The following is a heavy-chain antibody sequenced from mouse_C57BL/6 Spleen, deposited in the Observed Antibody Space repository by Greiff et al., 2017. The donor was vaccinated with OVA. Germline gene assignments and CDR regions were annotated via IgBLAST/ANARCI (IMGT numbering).Heavy chain of an antibody. Sequence: QVHLQQSGAELVKPGASVKLSCKASGYTFTSYWMQWVKQRPGQGLEWIGEIDPSDSYTNYNQKFKGKATLTVDTSSSTAYMQLSSLTSEDSAVYYCAKRLGRTEWYFDVWGTGTTVTVSS. CDR3: AKRLGRTEWYFDV. V-gene: IGHV1-50*01. CDR1: GYTFTSYW. J-gene: IGHJ1*03. D-gene: IGHD4-1*01. CDR2: IDPSDSYT.